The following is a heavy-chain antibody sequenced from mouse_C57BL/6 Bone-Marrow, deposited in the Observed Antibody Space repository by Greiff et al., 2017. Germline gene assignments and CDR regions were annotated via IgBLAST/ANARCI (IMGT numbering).Heavy chain of an antibody. CDR2: ISSGSSTI. D-gene: IGHD2-10*02. CDR3: ARPEYGNYGFAY. Sequence: EVMLVESGGGLVKPGGSLKLSCAASGFTFSDYGMHWVRQAPEKGLEWVAYISSGSSTIYYADTVKGRFTISRDNAKNTLCLQMTSLRSEDTAMYYCARPEYGNYGFAYWGQGTLVTVSA. J-gene: IGHJ3*01. CDR1: GFTFSDYG. V-gene: IGHV5-17*01.